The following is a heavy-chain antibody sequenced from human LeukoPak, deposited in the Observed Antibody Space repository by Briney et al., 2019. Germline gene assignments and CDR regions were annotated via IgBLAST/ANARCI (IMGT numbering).Heavy chain of an antibody. CDR2: ISSSSSYI. Sequence: QSGGSLRLSCAASGFTFSSYSMNWVRQAPGKGLEWVSSISSSSSYIYYADSVKGRFTISRDNAKNSLYLQMNSLRAEDTAVYYCAKAWAIVVVITAPCDYWGQGTLVTVSS. CDR1: GFTFSSYS. D-gene: IGHD3-22*01. J-gene: IGHJ4*02. V-gene: IGHV3-21*04. CDR3: AKAWAIVVVITAPCDY.